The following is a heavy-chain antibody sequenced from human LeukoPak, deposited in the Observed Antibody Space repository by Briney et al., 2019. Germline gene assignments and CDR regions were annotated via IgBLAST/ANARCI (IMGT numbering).Heavy chain of an antibody. Sequence: GQAPGXGVEGVGNINQDGSEKEYVDSVKGRFTISRDNAKNSLFLQMNSLRADDTAVYHCAAKDGYSFDYWGQGTLVTVSS. D-gene: IGHD5-24*01. V-gene: IGHV3-7*01. J-gene: IGHJ4*02. CDR2: INQDGSEK. CDR3: AAKDGYSFDY.